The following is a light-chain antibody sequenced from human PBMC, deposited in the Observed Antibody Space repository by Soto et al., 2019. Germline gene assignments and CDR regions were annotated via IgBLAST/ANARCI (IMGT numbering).Light chain of an antibody. Sequence: QSALTQPASVSGSPGQSITISCTGTRSDIGAYNFVSWYQQHPGEVPKLILYDVNVRPSGVSNRFSGSKSGTTASLTISGLQAEDEADYYCTSWTTSTTMKFGGGTKVTVL. V-gene: IGLV2-14*03. J-gene: IGLJ2*01. CDR2: DVN. CDR1: RSDIGAYNF. CDR3: TSWTTSTTMK.